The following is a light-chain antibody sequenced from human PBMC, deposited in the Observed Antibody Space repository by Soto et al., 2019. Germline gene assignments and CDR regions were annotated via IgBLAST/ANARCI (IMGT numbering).Light chain of an antibody. CDR1: QDISNY. CDR2: TSS. Sequence: DIQLTQSPSSLSASVGERVTITCRASQDISNYLSWYQQKPGKVPRLLIYTSSTWQSGVPARFSGSGSGTDFTLTISSLQPEDFATYYCLQDYNCPHTFGGGTKVDI. J-gene: IGKJ4*01. CDR3: LQDYNCPHT. V-gene: IGKV1-27*01.